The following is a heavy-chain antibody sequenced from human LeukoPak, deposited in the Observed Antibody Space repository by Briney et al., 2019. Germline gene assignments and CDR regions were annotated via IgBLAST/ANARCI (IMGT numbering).Heavy chain of an antibody. CDR3: ARPYGDYARGGFDI. CDR1: GLTSCSPS. V-gene: IGHV3-33*01. Sequence: GGSLRLSSVPPGLTSCSPSIYGGRQAPGKRLEWVAVIWYDVNYKYYADSVKGRFTISRDNSKNTLYLQMNSLRAEDTAIYYCARPYGDYARGGFDIWGQGTVVTVSS. D-gene: IGHD4-17*01. J-gene: IGHJ3*02. CDR2: IWYDVNYK.